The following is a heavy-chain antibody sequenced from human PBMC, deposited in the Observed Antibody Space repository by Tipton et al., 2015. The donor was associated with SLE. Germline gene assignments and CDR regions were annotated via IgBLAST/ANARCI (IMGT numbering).Heavy chain of an antibody. CDR3: ARDGSGSGDYYYGFDV. J-gene: IGHJ6*02. CDR1: GFTFSDYY. CDR2: IKQDGTEK. D-gene: IGHD3-10*01. V-gene: IGHV3-7*01. Sequence: SLRLSCAASGFTFSDYYMSWVRQAPGKGLEWVANIKQDGTEKYYVDSVKGRFTVSRDNGKNSLYLQMDSLRVEDTAVYYCARDGSGSGDYYYGFDVWGQGTTVIVSS.